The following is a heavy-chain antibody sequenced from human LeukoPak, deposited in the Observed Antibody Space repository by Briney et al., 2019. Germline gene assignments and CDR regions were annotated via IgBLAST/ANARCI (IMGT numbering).Heavy chain of an antibody. J-gene: IGHJ4*02. Sequence: GGSLKLSCAASGFTFSGSAMHWVRQASGKGLERVGRIRSKANSYATAYAASVKGRFTISRDDSKNTAYLQMNSLKTEDTAVYYCTSWRIVGATREAQRSFDCWGQGTLVTVSS. CDR1: GFTFSGSA. CDR3: TSWRIVGATREAQRSFDC. V-gene: IGHV3-73*01. D-gene: IGHD1-26*01. CDR2: IRSKANSYAT.